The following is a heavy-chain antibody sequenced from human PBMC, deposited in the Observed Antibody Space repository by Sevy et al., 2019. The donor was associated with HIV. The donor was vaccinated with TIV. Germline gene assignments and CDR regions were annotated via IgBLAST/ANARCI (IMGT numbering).Heavy chain of an antibody. CDR1: GFTFSIYT. D-gene: IGHD1-26*01. V-gene: IGHV3-48*01. J-gene: IGHJ3*02. CDR3: VREIVGGAFDI. Sequence: GGSLRLSCAASGFTFSIYTMSWVRQAPGKGLECVSYIVGSSRTIYYADSVKGRFTISRDNAKNSLYMQMNSLRAEDTAVYYCVREIVGGAFDIWGQGTMVTVSS. CDR2: IVGSSRTI.